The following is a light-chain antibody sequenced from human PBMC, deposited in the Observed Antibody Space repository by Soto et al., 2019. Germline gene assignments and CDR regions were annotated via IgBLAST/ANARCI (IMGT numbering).Light chain of an antibody. Sequence: QSVLTQPTSVSAAPGQKVTISCSGSSSNIGDNYVSWYQQLPGTAPKLLISEDYNRPSGIPDRFSGSKSGTSAALGITGLQTGDEGDYFYGTWDYSLTAWVFGGGTKVTVL. CDR3: GTWDYSLTAWV. J-gene: IGLJ3*02. V-gene: IGLV1-51*02. CDR2: EDY. CDR1: SSNIGDNY.